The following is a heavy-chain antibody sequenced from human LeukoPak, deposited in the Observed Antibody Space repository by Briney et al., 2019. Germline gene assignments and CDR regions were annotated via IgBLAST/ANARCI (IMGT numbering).Heavy chain of an antibody. V-gene: IGHV3-74*01. CDR2: INTDGSDT. Sequence: GGSLRLSCAASGFTFNSYWMHWVRQAPGKGLVWVSRINTDGSDTTYADSVKGRFTISRDNAKNTLYLQMNSLRAEDTAVYYCAKQVGATSFFDYWGQGTLVTVSS. CDR1: GFTFNSYW. D-gene: IGHD1-26*01. CDR3: AKQVGATSFFDY. J-gene: IGHJ4*02.